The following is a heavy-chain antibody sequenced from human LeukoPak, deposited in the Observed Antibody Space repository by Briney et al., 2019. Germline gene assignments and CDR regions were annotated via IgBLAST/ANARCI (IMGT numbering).Heavy chain of an antibody. J-gene: IGHJ4*02. CDR2: IYHSGST. CDR1: GGSISSSNW. D-gene: IGHD6-19*01. CDR3: ARDSRGWGDRENYFDY. Sequence: SETLSLTCAVSGGSISSSNWWSWVRQPPGKGLEWIGEIYHSGSTNYNPSLKGRVTISVDKSKNQFSLKLSSVTAADTAVYYCARDSRGWGDRENYFDYWGQGTLVTVSS. V-gene: IGHV4-4*02.